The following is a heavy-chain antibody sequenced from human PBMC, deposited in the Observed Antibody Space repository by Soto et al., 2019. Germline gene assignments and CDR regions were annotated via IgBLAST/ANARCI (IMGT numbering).Heavy chain of an antibody. Sequence: SRTLSLTCAISGDSVSSNSAAWNWIRQSPSRGLEWLGRTYYRSKWYNDYAVSVKSRITINPDTSKNQFSLQLNSVTPEDTAVYYCARDLPTTMIGTLGYWGQGALVTVSS. J-gene: IGHJ4*02. D-gene: IGHD3-22*01. CDR3: ARDLPTTMIGTLGY. CDR1: GDSVSSNSAA. CDR2: TYYRSKWYN. V-gene: IGHV6-1*01.